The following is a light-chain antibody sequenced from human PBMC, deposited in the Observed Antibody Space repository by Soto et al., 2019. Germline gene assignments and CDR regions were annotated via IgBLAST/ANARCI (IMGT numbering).Light chain of an antibody. CDR1: RSNIGSNA. CDR3: AAWDDSLNARGV. V-gene: IGLV1-44*01. CDR2: NDN. J-gene: IGLJ3*02. Sequence: QLVLTQPPSASGTPGQRVTISCSGSRSNIGSNAVSWYQQLPGTAPKLLIYNDNQRPSGVPDRFSASKSGTSASLAISGLQSEDEADYYCAAWDDSLNARGVFGGGTKLTVL.